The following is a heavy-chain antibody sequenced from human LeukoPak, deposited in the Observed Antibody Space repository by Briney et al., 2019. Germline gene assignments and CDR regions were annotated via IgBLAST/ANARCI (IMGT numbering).Heavy chain of an antibody. CDR3: TTDHYSDTTNY. J-gene: IGHJ4*02. CDR1: GFTFSNAW. CDR2: IKSKTDGGTT. Sequence: GGSLRLSCAASGFTFSNAWMSWVRQAPGKGLEWVGRIKSKTDGGTTDYAAPVKGRFTISRDDSQNTLSLQMNSLKTEDSAVYYCTTDHYSDTTNYWGQGTLVTVSS. D-gene: IGHD3-22*01. V-gene: IGHV3-15*01.